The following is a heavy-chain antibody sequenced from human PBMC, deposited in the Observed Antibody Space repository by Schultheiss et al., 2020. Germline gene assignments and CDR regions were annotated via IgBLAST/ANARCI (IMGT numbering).Heavy chain of an antibody. CDR2: ISYDGSNK. CDR1: GFTFSNYA. Sequence: GGSLRLSCAASGFTFSNYAMHWVRQAPGKGLEWVAVISYDGSNKFYADSVKGRFTISRDNSKNTVYLQMNSLRAEDTAVYYCAKHRGGDNYFDYWGQGNLVTVSS. CDR3: AKHRGGDNYFDY. J-gene: IGHJ4*01. V-gene: IGHV3-30*18. D-gene: IGHD2-21*01.